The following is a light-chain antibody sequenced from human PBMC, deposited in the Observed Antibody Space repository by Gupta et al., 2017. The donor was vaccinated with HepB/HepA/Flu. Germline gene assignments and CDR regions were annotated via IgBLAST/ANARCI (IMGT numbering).Light chain of an antibody. CDR3: LQDTHWTRT. Sequence: DVAITPSPLSLPVTLGRQSSIHCRSSQSLLSSDENTYLNWIHQRQGQSQRRLIHRISNREAGVPDRFSGSGSGTNFTLKISRVEAEDIGVYYCLQDTHWTRTFGQGTKVEIK. J-gene: IGKJ1*01. CDR2: RIS. CDR1: QSLLSSDENTY. V-gene: IGKV2-30*01.